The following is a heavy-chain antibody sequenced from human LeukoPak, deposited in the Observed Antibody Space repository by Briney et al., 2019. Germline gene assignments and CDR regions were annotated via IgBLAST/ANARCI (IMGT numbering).Heavy chain of an antibody. CDR3: AKVPSGSYSYYGMDV. J-gene: IGHJ6*02. D-gene: IGHD1-26*01. CDR1: GFTFSSYA. V-gene: IGHV3-23*01. Sequence: GGSLRLSCAASGFTFSSYAMSWVRQAPGKGLEWVSAISGSGGSTYYADSVKGRFTISRDNSKNTLYLQMNSLRAEDTAVYYCAKVPSGSYSYYGMDVWGQGTTVTVSS. CDR2: ISGSGGST.